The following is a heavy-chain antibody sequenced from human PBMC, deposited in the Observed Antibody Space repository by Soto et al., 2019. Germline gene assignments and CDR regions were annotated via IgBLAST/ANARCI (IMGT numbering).Heavy chain of an antibody. CDR1: GGSISSYY. Sequence: SETLSLTCTVSGGSISSYYWSWIRQPPGKGLEWIGYIYYSGSTNYNPSLKSRATISVDTSKNQFSLKLNSVTAADTAVYYCARARDVDTAMESFDYWGQGTLVTVSS. CDR2: IYYSGST. D-gene: IGHD5-18*01. CDR3: ARARDVDTAMESFDY. J-gene: IGHJ4*02. V-gene: IGHV4-59*12.